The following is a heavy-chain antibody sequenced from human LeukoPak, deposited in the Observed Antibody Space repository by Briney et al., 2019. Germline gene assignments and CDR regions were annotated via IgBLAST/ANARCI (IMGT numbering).Heavy chain of an antibody. Sequence: PGGSLRLSCAASGFTFDDYAMHWVRQAPGKGLEWVSGISWNSGSIGYADSVKGRFTISRDNAKNSLYLQMNSLRAEDTALYYCAKDINYYGSGTSALDYWGQGTLVTVSS. V-gene: IGHV3-9*01. J-gene: IGHJ4*02. D-gene: IGHD3-10*01. CDR3: AKDINYYGSGTSALDY. CDR2: ISWNSGSI. CDR1: GFTFDDYA.